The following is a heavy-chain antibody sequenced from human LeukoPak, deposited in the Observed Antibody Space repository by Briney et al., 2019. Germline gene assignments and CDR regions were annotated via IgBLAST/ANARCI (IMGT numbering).Heavy chain of an antibody. Sequence: GGSLRLSCAASGFTFSSYAMSWVRQAPGKGLEWVSAISGSGGSTYYADSVKGRFTIPRDNSKNTPYLQMNSLRAEDTAVYYCAKSHYYDSSGYYGDVGIDYWGQGTLVTVSS. J-gene: IGHJ4*02. D-gene: IGHD3-22*01. CDR2: ISGSGGST. CDR1: GFTFSSYA. V-gene: IGHV3-23*01. CDR3: AKSHYYDSSGYYGDVGIDY.